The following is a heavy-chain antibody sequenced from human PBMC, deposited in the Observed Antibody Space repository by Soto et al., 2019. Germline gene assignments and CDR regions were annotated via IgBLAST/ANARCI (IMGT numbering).Heavy chain of an antibody. CDR1: GGSISNGGYY. Sequence: PSETLSLTCTVSGGSISNGGYYWSWIRQHPGKGLEWIGYIYYSGSTYYNPSLKSRVTISVDRSKNQFSLKLSSVTAADTAVYYCAAGGGLPRYYWGQGTLVTVSS. CDR3: AAGGGLPRYY. CDR2: IYYSGST. V-gene: IGHV4-31*03. J-gene: IGHJ4*02. D-gene: IGHD5-12*01.